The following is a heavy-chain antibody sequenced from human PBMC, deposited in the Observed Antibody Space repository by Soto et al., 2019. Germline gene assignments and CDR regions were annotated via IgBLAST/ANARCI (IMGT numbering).Heavy chain of an antibody. CDR2: ISAYNGNT. V-gene: IGHV1-18*01. D-gene: IGHD3-22*01. CDR1: GYTFTSYG. Sequence: ASVKVSCKASGYTFTSYGISWVRQAPGQRLEWMGWISAYNGNTNYAQKLQGRVTMTTDTSTSTAYMELRSLRSDDTAVYYCARDNNAYYYDSSGLFDYWGQGTLVTVSS. CDR3: ARDNNAYYYDSSGLFDY. J-gene: IGHJ4*02.